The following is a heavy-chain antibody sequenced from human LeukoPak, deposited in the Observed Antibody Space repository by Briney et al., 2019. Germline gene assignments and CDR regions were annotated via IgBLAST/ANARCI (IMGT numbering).Heavy chain of an antibody. Sequence: SETLSLTCTVSGGSISTYYWSWIRQPPGKGLEWIGYIYYTGSTNYNPSLKSRVTISVDSSKNQFSLKLSSVTAADTAVYYCARTTEGGYTYDYFYYYYMDVWGKGTTVTISS. CDR2: IYYTGST. CDR3: ARTTEGGYTYDYFYYYYMDV. D-gene: IGHD5-18*01. J-gene: IGHJ6*03. V-gene: IGHV4-59*01. CDR1: GGSISTYY.